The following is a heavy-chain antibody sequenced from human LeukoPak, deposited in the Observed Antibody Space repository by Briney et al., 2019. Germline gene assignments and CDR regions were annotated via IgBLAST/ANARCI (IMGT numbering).Heavy chain of an antibody. CDR3: ARVLRAAGSRDAFDI. CDR2: ISSSSSYI. CDR1: GFTFSSYS. Sequence: GGSLRLSCAASGFTFSSYSMTWVRQAPGKGLEWVSSISSSSSYIYYADSVKGRFTISRDNAKNSLNLQMNSLRAEDTAVYYCARVLRAAGSRDAFDIWGQGTMVTVSS. D-gene: IGHD6-13*01. J-gene: IGHJ3*02. V-gene: IGHV3-21*01.